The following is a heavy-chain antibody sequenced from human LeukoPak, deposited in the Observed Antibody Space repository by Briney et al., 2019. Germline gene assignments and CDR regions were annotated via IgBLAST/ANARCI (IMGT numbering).Heavy chain of an antibody. CDR3: ARIMLGAAAGTGYYCYYYMDV. J-gene: IGHJ6*03. V-gene: IGHV1-8*01. D-gene: IGHD6-13*01. Sequence: SLKVSCKASGYTFTSYYINWVRQATGQGLEWMGWMNPNSGNTGYSQKFQGRGTMTSDTPISTAYMELSSLRSEDTAVYYCARIMLGAAAGTGYYCYYYMDVWGKGTTVTISS. CDR2: MNPNSGNT. CDR1: GYTFTSYY.